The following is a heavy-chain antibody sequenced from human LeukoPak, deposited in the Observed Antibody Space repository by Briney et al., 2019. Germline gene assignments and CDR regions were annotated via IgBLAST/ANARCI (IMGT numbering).Heavy chain of an antibody. CDR2: INHSGST. D-gene: IGHD5-18*01. CDR1: GGSFSGYY. CDR3: ARVGYSYGYYGY. V-gene: IGHV4-34*01. J-gene: IGHJ4*02. Sequence: SETLSLTCAVYGGSFSGYYWSWIRQPPGKGLEWIGEINHSGSTNYNPSLKSRVTISVDTSKNQFPLKLSSVTAADTAVYYCARVGYSYGYYGYWGQGTLVTVSS.